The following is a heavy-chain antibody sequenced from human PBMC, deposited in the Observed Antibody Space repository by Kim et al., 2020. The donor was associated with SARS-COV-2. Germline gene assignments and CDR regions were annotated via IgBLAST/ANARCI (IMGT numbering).Heavy chain of an antibody. CDR1: GGSFSGYY. Sequence: SETLSLTCAVYGGSFSGYYWSWIRQPPGKGLEWIGEINHSGSTNYNPSLKSRVTISVDTSKNQFSLKLSSVTAADTAVDYCARVRDIVVVPAAIGYWGQGTLVTVSS. CDR3: ARVRDIVVVPAAIGY. V-gene: IGHV4-34*01. CDR2: INHSGST. D-gene: IGHD2-2*01. J-gene: IGHJ4*02.